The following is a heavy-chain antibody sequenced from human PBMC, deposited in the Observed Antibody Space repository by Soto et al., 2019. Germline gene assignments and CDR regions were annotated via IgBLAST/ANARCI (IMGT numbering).Heavy chain of an antibody. CDR3: AKDRRAGGNSAFYFDF. D-gene: IGHD3-16*01. V-gene: IGHV3-23*01. Sequence: GGSLRLSCAASGFKFSNYARSWVRQAPGKGLEWVSLISATGGGTYYADSVKGRSTISRDNSHNTLYLQVHSLTAEDTAVYYCAKDRRAGGNSAFYFDFWGQGAQVTVSS. J-gene: IGHJ4*02. CDR2: ISATGGGT. CDR1: GFKFSNYA.